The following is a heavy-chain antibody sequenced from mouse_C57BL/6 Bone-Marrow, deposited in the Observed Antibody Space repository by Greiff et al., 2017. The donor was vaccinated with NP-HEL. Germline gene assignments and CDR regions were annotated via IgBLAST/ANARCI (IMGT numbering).Heavy chain of an antibody. J-gene: IGHJ1*03. CDR2: IYPRSGNT. CDR1: GYTFTSYG. V-gene: IGHV1-81*01. D-gene: IGHD1-1*01. CDR3: ARWSLYYYGSSFYWYFDV. Sequence: QVQLKQSGAELARPGASVKLSCKASGYTFTSYGISWVKQRTGQGLEWIGEIYPRSGNTYYNEKFKGKATLTADKSSSTAYMELRSLTSEDSAVYFCARWSLYYYGSSFYWYFDVWGTGTTVTVSS.